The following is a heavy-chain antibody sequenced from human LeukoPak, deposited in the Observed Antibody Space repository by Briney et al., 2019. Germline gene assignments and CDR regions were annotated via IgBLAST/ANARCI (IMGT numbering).Heavy chain of an antibody. CDR1: GGSISSSSYY. CDR3: ARRYGRIISRPTTFDP. CDR2: IYYSGST. Sequence: SETLSLTCTVSGGSISSSSYYWGWIRQPPGKGLEWIGSIYYSGSTYYNPSLKSRVTISVDTSKNQFSLKLSSVTAADTAVYYCARRYGRIISRPTTFDPWGQGTLVTVSS. J-gene: IGHJ5*02. D-gene: IGHD3-10*01. V-gene: IGHV4-39*07.